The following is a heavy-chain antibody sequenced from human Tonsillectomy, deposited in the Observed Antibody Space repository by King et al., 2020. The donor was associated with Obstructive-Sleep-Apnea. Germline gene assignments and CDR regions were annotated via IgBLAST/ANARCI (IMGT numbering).Heavy chain of an antibody. CDR3: AKEGEDTPLEGGLDV. J-gene: IGHJ6*02. D-gene: IGHD5-18*01. Sequence: QLVQSGGGRVQPGGSLRLSCAASGFVFEDYAMHWVRQAPGKGLEWVSLITWNGDSTFYGDSVKGRFTISRDNSRNSLYLQMNSLKTEDTALYYCAKEGEDTPLEGGLDVWGQGTTVTVSS. V-gene: IGHV3-43D*03. CDR2: ITWNGDST. CDR1: GFVFEDYA.